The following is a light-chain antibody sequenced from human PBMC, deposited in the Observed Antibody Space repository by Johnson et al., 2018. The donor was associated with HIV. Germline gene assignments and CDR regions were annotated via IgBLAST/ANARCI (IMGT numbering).Light chain of an antibody. J-gene: IGLJ1*01. Sequence: QSVLTQPPSVSAAPGQRVSISCSGSSSNIGNNYVSWYQQVPGTAPKLVIYDNNKRPSGIPGCFSGSKSGPSATLGITGLQTGDEADYYCGTWDSSLSAYVFGTGTKVTVL. CDR3: GTWDSSLSAYV. CDR1: SSNIGNNY. CDR2: DNN. V-gene: IGLV1-51*01.